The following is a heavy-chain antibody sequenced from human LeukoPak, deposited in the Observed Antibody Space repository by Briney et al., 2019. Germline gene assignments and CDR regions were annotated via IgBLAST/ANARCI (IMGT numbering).Heavy chain of an antibody. V-gene: IGHV4-59*01. J-gene: IGHJ6*02. CDR1: GGSISSYY. D-gene: IGHD6-13*01. CDR3: ARDRGVAADPPAYYYYGMDV. CDR2: IYYSGGT. Sequence: SETLSLTCTVSGGSISSYYWSWIRQPPGKGLEWIGYIYYSGGTNYNPSLKSRVTISVDTSKNQFSLKLSSVTAADTAVYYCARDRGVAADPPAYYYYGMDVWGQGTTVTVSS.